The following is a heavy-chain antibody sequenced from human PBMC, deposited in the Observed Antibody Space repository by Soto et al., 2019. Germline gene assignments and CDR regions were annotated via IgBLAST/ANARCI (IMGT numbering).Heavy chain of an antibody. V-gene: IGHV3-74*01. CDR2: INSDATTP. Sequence: PAGSLRLSCTASGFTFSRYWMHWVRQAPGKRLVSVSHINSDATTPNYADPVQGRPTLSRDNAKNTLHLQLHSLRAEYTAVYYCATADNPWGQGTLVTVSS. J-gene: IGHJ5*02. CDR1: GFTFSRYW. CDR3: ATADNP.